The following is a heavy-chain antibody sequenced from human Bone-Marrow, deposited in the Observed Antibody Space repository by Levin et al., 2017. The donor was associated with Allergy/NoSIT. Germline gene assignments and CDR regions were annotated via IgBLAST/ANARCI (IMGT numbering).Heavy chain of an antibody. V-gene: IGHV3-23*01. CDR3: AKGGYHYDSNGWAH. Sequence: SCEASGFTFRAYAMIWVRQAPGKGLQWVSVISASGGNTYYADSVRGRFTISRDNSKNTLYLQVNSLRAEDTAVYYCAKGGYHYDSNGWAHWGQGTLVTVSS. CDR1: GFTFRAYA. J-gene: IGHJ4*02. CDR2: ISASGGNT. D-gene: IGHD3-22*01.